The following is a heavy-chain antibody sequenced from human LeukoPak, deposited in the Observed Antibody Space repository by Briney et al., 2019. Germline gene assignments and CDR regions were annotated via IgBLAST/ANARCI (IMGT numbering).Heavy chain of an antibody. CDR2: IYWNGGSI. D-gene: IGHD3-9*01. V-gene: IGHV3-20*04. Sequence: GGSLRLSCAASGFTLDDYGMGWVRQAPGKGLEWVSGIYWNGGSIGYADSVKGRFTISRDSAKNSLYLQMNSLRAEDTALYYCARVRDILTGYYVHYFDYWGQGSLVTVSS. CDR3: ARVRDILTGYYVHYFDY. CDR1: GFTLDDYG. J-gene: IGHJ4*02.